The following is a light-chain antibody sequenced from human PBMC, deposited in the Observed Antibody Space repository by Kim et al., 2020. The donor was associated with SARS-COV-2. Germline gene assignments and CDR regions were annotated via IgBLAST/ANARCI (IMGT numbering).Light chain of an antibody. CDR1: SSNIGSNT. CDR3: AAWDDSLNGPV. V-gene: IGLV1-44*01. J-gene: IGLJ2*01. CDR2: SNN. Sequence: QSVLTQPPSASGTPGQRVTISCSGSSSNIGSNTVNWYQQVPGTAPKLLIYSNNQRPSGVPDRFSGPKSGTSASLAISGLQSEDEADYYCAAWDDSLNGPVFGGGTQLTVL.